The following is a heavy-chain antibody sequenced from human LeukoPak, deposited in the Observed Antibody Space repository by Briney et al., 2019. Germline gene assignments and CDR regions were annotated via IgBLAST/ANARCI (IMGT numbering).Heavy chain of an antibody. CDR2: INTGGSST. V-gene: IGHV3-74*01. CDR3: ARPYSSAWANALDI. D-gene: IGHD6-19*01. J-gene: IGHJ3*02. CDR1: GFTLSSSW. Sequence: PGGSLRLSCAVSGFTLSSSWMPWVRQAPGKGLVWVSRINTGGSSTAYADSVKGRLTISRDNAENTLYLQMNSLRVEDTAVYYCARPYSSAWANALDIWGQGTMVTVSS.